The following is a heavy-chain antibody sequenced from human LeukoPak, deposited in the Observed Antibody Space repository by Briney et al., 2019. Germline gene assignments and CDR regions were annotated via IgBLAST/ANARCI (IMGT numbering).Heavy chain of an antibody. CDR2: ITSSGYNT. D-gene: IGHD3-22*01. CDR1: SSYA. CDR3: AKDYYDSSGHGDAFDI. J-gene: IGHJ3*02. V-gene: IGHV3-23*01. Sequence: GGSLRLSCAASSSYAMSWVRQAPGKGLEWVSAITSSGYNTYYADSVKGRFTISRDNSKNTLYLQLNGLRVEDTAVYYCAKDYYDSSGHGDAFDIWGQGTTVTVSS.